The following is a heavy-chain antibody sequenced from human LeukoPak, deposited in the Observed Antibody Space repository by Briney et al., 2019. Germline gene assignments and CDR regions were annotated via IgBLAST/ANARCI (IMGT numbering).Heavy chain of an antibody. J-gene: IGHJ4*02. D-gene: IGHD3-22*01. Sequence: SETLSLTCAVSNYSITSGYFWGWIRQPPGKGLEWIASIYHSGTTYYNPSLRNRVTLFVDTSKNQFSLKLTSLTAADTTVYYCARDGVFHDSDGYSFDYWGQGTLVTVSS. CDR3: ARDGVFHDSDGYSFDY. CDR2: IYHSGTT. CDR1: NYSITSGYF. V-gene: IGHV4-38-2*02.